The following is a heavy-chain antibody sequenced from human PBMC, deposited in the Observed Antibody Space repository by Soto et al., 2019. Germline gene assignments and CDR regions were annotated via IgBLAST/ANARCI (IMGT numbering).Heavy chain of an antibody. Sequence: PGWSLRLSCAASGFIFSDYYMSFIRQAPGKGMAWVSYINRGASSTYYANSVKGRVTISRDNAKNSLSLQMSSLRAEDTAVYYCAVGVITSAVKYYYCMEIWGQGTTGTGSS. J-gene: IGHJ6*02. CDR1: GFIFSDYY. CDR3: AVGVITSAVKYYYCMEI. V-gene: IGHV3-11*01. D-gene: IGHD2-15*01. CDR2: INRGASST.